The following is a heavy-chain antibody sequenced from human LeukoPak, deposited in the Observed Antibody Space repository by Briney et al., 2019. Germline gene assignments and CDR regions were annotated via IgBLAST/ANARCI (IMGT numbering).Heavy chain of an antibody. CDR2: IYYSGST. Sequence: SETLPLTCTVPGGSISSYYWSWIRQPPGKGLEWIGYIYYSGSTNYNPPLKSRVTISVDTSKNQFSLKLSSVTAADTAVYYCAREGTYYDFWSGYYTRANWFDPWGQGTLVTVSS. J-gene: IGHJ5*02. CDR3: AREGTYYDFWSGYYTRANWFDP. D-gene: IGHD3-3*01. V-gene: IGHV4-59*01. CDR1: GGSISSYY.